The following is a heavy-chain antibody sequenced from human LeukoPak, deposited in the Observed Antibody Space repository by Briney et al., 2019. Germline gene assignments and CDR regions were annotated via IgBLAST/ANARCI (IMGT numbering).Heavy chain of an antibody. V-gene: IGHV1-18*01. D-gene: IGHD6-13*01. CDR1: GYTFTSYG. CDR2: ISAYNGNT. CDR3: ARFHYSSSWYETGWFDP. J-gene: IGHJ5*02. Sequence: ASVKVSCKASGYTFTSYGISWVRQAPGHGLEWMGWISAYNGNTNYAQKLQGRVTMTTDTSTSTAYMELRSLRSDDTAVYYCARFHYSSSWYETGWFDPWGQGTLVTVSS.